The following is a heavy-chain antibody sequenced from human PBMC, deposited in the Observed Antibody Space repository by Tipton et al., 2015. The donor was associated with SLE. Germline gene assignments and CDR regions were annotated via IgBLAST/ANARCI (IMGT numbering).Heavy chain of an antibody. D-gene: IGHD3-10*01. CDR1: GFTFSSYA. CDR3: TRGGGAGSPVLYYFDY. J-gene: IGHJ4*02. CDR2: ISGSGGST. V-gene: IGHV3-23*01. Sequence: SLRLSCAASGFTFSSYAMSWVRQAPGKRLEWVSAISGSGGSTYYADSVKGRFTISRDNAKKSVDLQMNSLRAEDTAIYYCTRGGGAGSPVLYYFDYWGQGTLVTVSS.